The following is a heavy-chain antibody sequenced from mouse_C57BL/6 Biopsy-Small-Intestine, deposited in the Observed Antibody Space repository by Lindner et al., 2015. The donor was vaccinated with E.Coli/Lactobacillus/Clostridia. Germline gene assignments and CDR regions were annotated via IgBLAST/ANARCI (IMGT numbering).Heavy chain of an antibody. Sequence: VQLQESGAELVRPGASVKLSCTASGFNIKDDYMHWVKQRPEQGLEWIGWIDPENGDTEYASKFQGKATITADTSSNTAYLQLSSLTSEDTAVYYCARSAYYSNYVSYWYFDVWGTGTTVTVSS. J-gene: IGHJ1*03. D-gene: IGHD2-5*01. CDR1: GFNIKDDY. CDR2: IDPENGDT. V-gene: IGHV14-4*01. CDR3: ARSAYYSNYVSYWYFDV.